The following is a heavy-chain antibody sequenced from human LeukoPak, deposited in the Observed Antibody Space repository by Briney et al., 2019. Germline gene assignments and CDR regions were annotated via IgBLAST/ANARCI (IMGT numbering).Heavy chain of an antibody. V-gene: IGHV1-69*04. CDR1: GYTFNSYG. D-gene: IGHD6-13*01. J-gene: IGHJ4*02. CDR3: ARGQSNWYVCNY. CDR2: IIPVLGIA. Sequence: SVKVSCKASGYTFNSYGITWVRQAPGQGLEWMGRIIPVLGIANYAQKFQGRVTITADKSTSTAYMELSSLRSEDTAVYYCARGQSNWYVCNYWGQGTLVTVSS.